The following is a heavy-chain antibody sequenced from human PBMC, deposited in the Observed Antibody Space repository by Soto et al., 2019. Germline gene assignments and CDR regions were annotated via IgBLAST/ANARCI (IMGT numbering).Heavy chain of an antibody. CDR2: INPSGGST. Sequence: ASVKVSCKASGYTFTSYYMHRVRQAPGQGLEWMGIINPSGGSTSYAQKFQGRVTMTRDTSTSTVYMELSSLRSEDTAVYYCARGYLIAAAGTGWFDPWGQGTLVTVSS. J-gene: IGHJ5*02. CDR1: GYTFTSYY. D-gene: IGHD6-13*01. V-gene: IGHV1-46*01. CDR3: ARGYLIAAAGTGWFDP.